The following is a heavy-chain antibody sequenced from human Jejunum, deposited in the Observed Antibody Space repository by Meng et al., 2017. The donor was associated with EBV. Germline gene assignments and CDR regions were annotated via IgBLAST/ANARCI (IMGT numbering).Heavy chain of an antibody. CDR3: TREWGADY. CDR2: ISNDGNNK. D-gene: IGHD3-16*01. Sequence: QVQLVASGGGVVQPGRSLGLSCAASGFTFSGHAMQWVRQAPGKGLKWVALISNDGNNKYYADSVKGRFTISRDNSKNTLYLQMNSLRVDDTALYYCTREWGADYWGQGTLVTVSS. V-gene: IGHV3-30-3*01. CDR1: GFTFSGHA. J-gene: IGHJ4*02.